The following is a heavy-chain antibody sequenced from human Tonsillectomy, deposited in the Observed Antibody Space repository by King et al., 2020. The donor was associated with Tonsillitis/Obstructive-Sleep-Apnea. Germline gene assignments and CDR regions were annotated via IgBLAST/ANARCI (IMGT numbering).Heavy chain of an antibody. Sequence: QLQESGPGLVKPSETLSLTCTVSGGSIKNHYWSWIRQPPGKGLEWVGYVYSSGSTYYNPSLKSRVTISVDTPKNQFSLNLTSVTAADTAVYYCARVHWDYYDTSDHWYVGWIDPWGQGTLVTVSS. D-gene: IGHD3-22*01. CDR2: VYSSGST. CDR1: GGSIKNHY. J-gene: IGHJ5*02. V-gene: IGHV4-59*11. CDR3: ARVHWDYYDTSDHWYVGWIDP.